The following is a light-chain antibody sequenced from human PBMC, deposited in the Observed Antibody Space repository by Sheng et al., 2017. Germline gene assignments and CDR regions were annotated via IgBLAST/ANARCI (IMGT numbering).Light chain of an antibody. CDR3: QQYNNWPLT. Sequence: EIVMTQSPATLSVSPGERATVSCRASQSVYSNLAWYQQKPGQTPRLLIYDASTTATGIPARFSGSGSGTEFTLIISSLQSEDFAVYYCQQYNNWPLTFGGGTKVEIK. V-gene: IGKV3-15*01. J-gene: IGKJ4*01. CDR2: DAS. CDR1: QSVYSN.